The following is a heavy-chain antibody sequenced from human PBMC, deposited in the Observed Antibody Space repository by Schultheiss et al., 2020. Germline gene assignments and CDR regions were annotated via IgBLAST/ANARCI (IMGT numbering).Heavy chain of an antibody. J-gene: IGHJ4*02. CDR1: GFTFSSYA. CDR2: ISGSGGST. D-gene: IGHD3-16*01. Sequence: WGSLRLSCAASGFTFSSYAMSWVRQAPGKGLEWVSGISGSGGSTYYADSVKGRFTISRDNSKNTLYLQMNSLRAEDTAVYYCARGEDDYVWGHWGQGTLVTVSS. V-gene: IGHV3-23*01. CDR3: ARGEDDYVWGH.